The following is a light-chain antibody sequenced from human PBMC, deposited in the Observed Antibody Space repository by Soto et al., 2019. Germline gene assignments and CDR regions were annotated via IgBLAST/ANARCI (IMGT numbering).Light chain of an antibody. CDR2: GAS. J-gene: IGKJ1*01. CDR3: QQSGSSLWT. V-gene: IGKV3-20*01. CDR1: QSVSSTY. Sequence: EIVLTQSPGTLSLSPGERATLSCRTSQSVSSTYLAWYQQKPGQPPRLLIYGASNRATGIPDRFSGSGSGTDFTLNISRLEPEDFAVYYCQQSGSSLWTFGQGTKVETK.